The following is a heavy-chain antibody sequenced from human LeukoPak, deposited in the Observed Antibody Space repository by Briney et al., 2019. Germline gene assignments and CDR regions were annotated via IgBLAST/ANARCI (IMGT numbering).Heavy chain of an antibody. J-gene: IGHJ4*02. D-gene: IGHD3-10*01. Sequence: PSQTLSLTCTVSGGSISSGSYYWHWIRQPAGKGLEWIGRIYISGSTNYNPSLESRVTISVDTSKNQFSLKLSSVTAADTAVYYCARAQRRSTMAYFDYWAQGTLVTVSS. V-gene: IGHV4-61*02. CDR3: ARAQRRSTMAYFDY. CDR2: IYISGST. CDR1: GGSISSGSYY.